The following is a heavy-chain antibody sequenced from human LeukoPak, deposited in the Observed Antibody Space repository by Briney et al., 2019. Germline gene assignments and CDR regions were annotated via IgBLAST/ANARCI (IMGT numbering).Heavy chain of an antibody. J-gene: IGHJ4*02. V-gene: IGHV4-39*07. D-gene: IGHD5-12*01. Sequence: SETLSLTCTVSGGSISSSSYYWGWIRQPPGKGLEWIGSIYYRGSTYYNPSLKSRVTISVDRSENQFSLKLSSVTAADTAVYYCARADSGYDSVDYWGQGTLVTVSS. CDR1: GGSISSSSYY. CDR2: IYYRGST. CDR3: ARADSGYDSVDY.